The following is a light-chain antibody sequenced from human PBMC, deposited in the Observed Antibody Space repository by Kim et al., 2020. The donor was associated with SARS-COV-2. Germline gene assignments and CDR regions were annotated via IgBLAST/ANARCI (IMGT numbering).Light chain of an antibody. Sequence: SPGERVTHSCRACQRISNKLAWYQQKPGQAPRLLIYGASTRATGTPARFSGSGSGTEFTLDNSSLQSEDVAVYYCQQYDNWPPVTFGGGTKVDIK. CDR2: GAS. J-gene: IGKJ4*01. CDR1: QRISNK. V-gene: IGKV3-15*01. CDR3: QQYDNWPPVT.